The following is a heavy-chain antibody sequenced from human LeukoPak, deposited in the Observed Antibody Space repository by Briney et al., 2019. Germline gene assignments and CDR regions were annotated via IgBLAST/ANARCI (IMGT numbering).Heavy chain of an antibody. CDR1: GFTFNSYG. V-gene: IGHV3-33*01. D-gene: IGHD1-26*01. J-gene: IGHJ4*02. CDR2: IWYDGGNK. Sequence: GGSLRLSCAASGFTFNSYGMHWVRQAPGKGLEWVAAIWYDGGNKYYADSVKGRFAISRDNSKNTLDLQMNSLRAEDTAEYFCARGRRSTGDTSWYFDSWGQGTLVTVSS. CDR3: ARGRRSTGDTSWYFDS.